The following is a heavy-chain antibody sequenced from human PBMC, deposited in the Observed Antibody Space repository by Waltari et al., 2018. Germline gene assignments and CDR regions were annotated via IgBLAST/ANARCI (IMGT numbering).Heavy chain of an antibody. V-gene: IGHV3-48*03. J-gene: IGHJ6*02. D-gene: IGHD3-10*01. CDR3: ARAGEFRSYYYAIDV. CDR2: ISVGSATI. CDR1: GFTFSFYA. Sequence: EVKLVESGGGLVQSGGSLRLSCATSGFTFSFYAMHWVRQAPGKGLGWLSYISVGSATIYYADSVKGRFSISRDDARNSLFLEINSLRAEDSAVYYCARAGEFRSYYYAIDVWGQGTAVSVSS.